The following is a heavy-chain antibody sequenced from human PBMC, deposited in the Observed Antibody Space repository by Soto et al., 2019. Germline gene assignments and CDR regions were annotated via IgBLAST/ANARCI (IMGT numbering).Heavy chain of an antibody. D-gene: IGHD3-10*01. CDR2: IIPIFDTA. J-gene: IGHJ4*02. Sequence: ASVKVSCKASGGTFSSYAISWVRQAPGQGLEWMGGIIPIFDTANCAQKFQGRVTITADESTSTAYMELSSLRSEDTAVYYCARGPLYGSGQYFDYWGQGTLVTVSS. CDR3: ARGPLYGSGQYFDY. V-gene: IGHV1-69*13. CDR1: GGTFSSYA.